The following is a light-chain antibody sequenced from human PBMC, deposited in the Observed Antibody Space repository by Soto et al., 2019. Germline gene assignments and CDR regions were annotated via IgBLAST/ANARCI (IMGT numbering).Light chain of an antibody. Sequence: EIVWTQSPATLSVSPGERATLSCRASQSVSSNLAWYQQKPGQAPRLLIYGASTRATGIPARFSGSGSGTEFTLTIRRLEPEDFAVYYCQQYGSSGITFGQGTRLEI. CDR1: QSVSSN. CDR3: QQYGSSGIT. V-gene: IGKV3-20*01. J-gene: IGKJ5*01. CDR2: GAS.